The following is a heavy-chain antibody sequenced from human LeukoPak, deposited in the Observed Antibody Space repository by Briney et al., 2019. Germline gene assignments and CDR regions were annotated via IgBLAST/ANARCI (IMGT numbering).Heavy chain of an antibody. Sequence: GGSLRLSCAASGFTFSSYSMNWVRQAPGKGLEWVSHITASGTAMFYADSVKGRFTISRDNAKNSLYLQMNSLRDEDTAVCYCASSGSYRFDYWGQGALVTVSS. J-gene: IGHJ4*02. V-gene: IGHV3-48*02. CDR1: GFTFSSYS. D-gene: IGHD1-26*01. CDR2: ITASGTAM. CDR3: ASSGSYRFDY.